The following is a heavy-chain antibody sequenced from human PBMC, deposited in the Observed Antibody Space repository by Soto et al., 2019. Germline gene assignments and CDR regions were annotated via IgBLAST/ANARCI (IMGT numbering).Heavy chain of an antibody. CDR2: ISGSGGST. CDR1: GFTFSSYA. D-gene: IGHD3-10*01. J-gene: IGHJ4*02. CDR3: ACSRDYYGSGSYYYYFDY. V-gene: IGHV3-23*01. Sequence: GGSLRLSCAASGFTFSSYAMSWVRQAPGKGLEWVSAISGSGGSTYYADSVKGRFTISRDNSKNTLYLQMNSLRAEDTAVYYCACSRDYYGSGSYYYYFDYWGQGTLVTVSS.